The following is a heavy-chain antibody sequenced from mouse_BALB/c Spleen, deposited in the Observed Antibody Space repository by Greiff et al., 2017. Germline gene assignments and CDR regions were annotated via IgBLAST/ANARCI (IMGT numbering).Heavy chain of an antibody. Sequence: EVQLVESGGGLVQPGGSRKLSCAASGFTFSSFGMHWVRQAPEKGLEWVAYISSGSSTIYYADTVKGRFTISRDNPKNTLFLQMTSLRSEDTAMYYCARGSYGNAMDYWGQGTSVTVSA. CDR2: ISSGSSTI. CDR1: GFTFSSFG. CDR3: ARGSYGNAMDY. V-gene: IGHV5-17*02. D-gene: IGHD1-1*01. J-gene: IGHJ4*01.